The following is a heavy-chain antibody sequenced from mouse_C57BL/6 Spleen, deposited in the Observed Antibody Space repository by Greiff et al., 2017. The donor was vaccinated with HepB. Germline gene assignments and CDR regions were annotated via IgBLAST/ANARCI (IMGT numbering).Heavy chain of an antibody. V-gene: IGHV1-81*01. J-gene: IGHJ2*01. D-gene: IGHD4-1*01. Sequence: VKLQESGAELARPGASVKLSCKASGYTFTSYGISWVKQRTGQGLEWIGEIYPRSGNTYYNEKFKGKATLTADKSSSTAYMELRSLTSEDSAVYFCARGETNNWYYFDYWGQGTTLTVSS. CDR1: GYTFTSYG. CDR2: IYPRSGNT. CDR3: ARGETNNWYYFDY.